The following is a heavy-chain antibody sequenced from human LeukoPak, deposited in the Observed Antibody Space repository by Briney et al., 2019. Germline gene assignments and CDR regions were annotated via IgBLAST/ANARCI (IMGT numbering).Heavy chain of an antibody. J-gene: IGHJ4*02. D-gene: IGHD1-26*01. Sequence: SMKVSCKASGFTFTSSAMQWVRQARGQRLEWIGWIVVGSGNTNYAQKFQERATITRDMSTSTAYMELSSLRSEDTAVYYCAARGSSGSYYDFDYWGQGTLVTVSS. CDR2: IVVGSGNT. CDR1: GFTFTSSA. CDR3: AARGSSGSYYDFDY. V-gene: IGHV1-58*02.